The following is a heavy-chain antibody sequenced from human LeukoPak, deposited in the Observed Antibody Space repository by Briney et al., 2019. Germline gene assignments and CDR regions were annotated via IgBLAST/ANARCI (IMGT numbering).Heavy chain of an antibody. V-gene: IGHV6-1*01. D-gene: IGHD3-10*01. Sequence: SQTLSLTCAISGDSVSSYTAGWNWIRHSPSRGLEWLGRTYYRSKWYIDYAVSVRSRISINPDTSKNQFSLQLDSVIPEDTAVYYCTGGGLVRGGTHWFDPWGQGILVTVSS. J-gene: IGHJ5*02. CDR2: TYYRSKWYI. CDR1: GDSVSSYTAG. CDR3: TGGGLVRGGTHWFDP.